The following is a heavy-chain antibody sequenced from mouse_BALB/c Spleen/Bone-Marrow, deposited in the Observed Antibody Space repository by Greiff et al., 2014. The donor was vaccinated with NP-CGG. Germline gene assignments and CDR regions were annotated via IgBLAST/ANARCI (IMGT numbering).Heavy chain of an antibody. CDR1: GFTSSDYY. V-gene: IGHV5-4*02. D-gene: IGHD2-3*01. Sequence: DVMLVESGGGLVKPGGSLKLSCAASGFTSSDYYMYWVRQTPEKRLEWVATISDGGTYTYYSDSVKGRFTISRDNARNNLYLQMSSLKSEDTAMYYCARDKGGYYVGGFAYWGQGTLVTVSA. CDR2: ISDGGTYT. J-gene: IGHJ3*01. CDR3: ARDKGGYYVGGFAY.